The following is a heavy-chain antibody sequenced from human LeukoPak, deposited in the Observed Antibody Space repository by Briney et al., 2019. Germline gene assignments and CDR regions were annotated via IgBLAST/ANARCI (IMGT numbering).Heavy chain of an antibody. CDR3: ARTVGYYYDSSGYPTYYYYYYMDV. CDR1: GYTFTSYD. J-gene: IGHJ6*03. Sequence: GASVKVSCKASGYTFTSYDINWVRQATGQGLEWMGWMNPNSGNTGYAQKFQGRVTITRNTSISIAYMELSSLRSEDTAVYYCARTVGYYYDSSGYPTYYYYYYMDVWGKGTTVTVSS. D-gene: IGHD3-22*01. V-gene: IGHV1-8*03. CDR2: MNPNSGNT.